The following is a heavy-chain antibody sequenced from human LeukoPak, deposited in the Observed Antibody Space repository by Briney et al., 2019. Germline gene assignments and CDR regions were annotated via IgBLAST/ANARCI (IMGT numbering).Heavy chain of an antibody. D-gene: IGHD4-17*01. J-gene: IGHJ4*02. CDR1: GFTFSTYW. CDR3: ARGRYYLDS. CDR2: FNSDGRST. Sequence: GGSLRLSCAASGFTFSTYWMHWVRQAPGKGLVWVSRFNSDGRSTYYADSVKGRFTISRDNAKNTLYLQMNSLRTEDTAVYYCARGRYYLDSWGQGTLVTVSS. V-gene: IGHV3-74*01.